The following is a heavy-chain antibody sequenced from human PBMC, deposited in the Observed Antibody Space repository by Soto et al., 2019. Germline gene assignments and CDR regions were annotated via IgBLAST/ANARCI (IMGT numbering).Heavy chain of an antibody. CDR1: GISLTNSGVG. CDR3: AQMDFDLYGMDV. V-gene: IGHV2-5*02. CDR2: IYWDDAK. J-gene: IGHJ6*02. D-gene: IGHD3-9*01. Sequence: QITLTESGPTLVKPTQTLTLTCTFSGISLTNSGVGVSWIRQPPGKALEWLAVIYWDDAKHFSPSQKSRLTMTKDTSKNPLVLTMTNMDSVDTATYFCAQMDFDLYGMDVRGQGTAVIVSS.